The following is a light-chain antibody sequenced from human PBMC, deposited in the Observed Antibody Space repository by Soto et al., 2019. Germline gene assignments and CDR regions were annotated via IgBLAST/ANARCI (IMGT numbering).Light chain of an antibody. CDR1: QSVSSSY. J-gene: IGKJ1*01. CDR3: QRYGSSRWT. V-gene: IGKV3-20*01. Sequence: EIVLTQSPGTLSLSPGERATLSCRASQSVSSSYLAWYQQKPGQAPRLLIYGASSRATGIPDRFSGSGSGTDFTLTISRLEPEDLAVYYCQRYGSSRWTFGQGTKVDIK. CDR2: GAS.